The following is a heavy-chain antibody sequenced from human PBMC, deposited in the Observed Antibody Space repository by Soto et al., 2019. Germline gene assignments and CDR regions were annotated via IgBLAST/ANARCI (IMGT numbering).Heavy chain of an antibody. V-gene: IGHV4-59*01. D-gene: IGHD3-10*01. CDR1: GGSISSYY. J-gene: IGHJ4*02. Sequence: SETLSLTCTVSGGSISSYYWSWIRQPPGKGLKWIGYIYYSGSTNYNPSLKSRVTISVDTSKNQFSLKLSSVTAADTAVYYCARASGSYYEENFDYWGQGTLVTVSS. CDR3: ARASGSYYEENFDY. CDR2: IYYSGST.